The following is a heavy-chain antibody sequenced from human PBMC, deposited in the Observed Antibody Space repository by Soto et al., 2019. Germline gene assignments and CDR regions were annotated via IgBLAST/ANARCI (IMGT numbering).Heavy chain of an antibody. CDR3: ARDTGWGLGY. D-gene: IGHD6-19*01. V-gene: IGHV4-4*02. CDR2: IYYSGGT. Sequence: QVQLQESGPGLVRPSGTLSLTCAVSGDSINSNYCWTWVRQPPGKGLEWIAEIYYSGGTSYNPSLKSRVTIXXAKSKTQCSLNLTSVTAADTARYYCARDTGWGLGYWGQGTLVTVSS. J-gene: IGHJ4*02. CDR1: GDSINSNYC.